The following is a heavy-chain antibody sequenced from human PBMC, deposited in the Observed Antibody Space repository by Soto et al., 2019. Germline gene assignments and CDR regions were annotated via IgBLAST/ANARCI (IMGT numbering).Heavy chain of an antibody. CDR1: GFTYTDYW. V-gene: IGHV5-51*01. Sequence: GESLKISCEGSGFTYTDYWIGWVRQMPGKGLEWMGIIYPSDSDTRYSPSFEGQVTISADKSISTAYLQWSSLKVSDTAIYYCAGHVKRVNGCSPEYWGQGTVVTGSS. CDR3: AGHVKRVNGCSPEY. D-gene: IGHD3-10*02. J-gene: IGHJ4*02. CDR2: IYPSDSDT.